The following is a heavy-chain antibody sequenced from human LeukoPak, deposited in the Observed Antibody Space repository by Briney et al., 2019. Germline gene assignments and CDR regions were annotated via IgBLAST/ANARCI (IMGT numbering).Heavy chain of an antibody. V-gene: IGHV3-23*01. J-gene: IGHJ5*02. CDR2: ISGTAYGI. CDR1: GFPFSTYA. D-gene: IGHD2-2*02. CDR3: AKSLFPIVVVPAAIITKMTTVNPDWFDP. Sequence: PGGSLRLSCVASGFPFSTYAMNWVRQAPGKGLEWVSSISGTAYGIHYADSVRGRFSISRDNANSTLYLQMNSLRAEDTAVYYCAKSLFPIVVVPAAIITKMTTVNPDWFDPWGQGTLVTVSS.